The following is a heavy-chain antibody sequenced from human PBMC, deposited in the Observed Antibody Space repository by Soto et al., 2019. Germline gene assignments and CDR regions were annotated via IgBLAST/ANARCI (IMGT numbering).Heavy chain of an antibody. D-gene: IGHD1-26*01. V-gene: IGHV3-23*01. J-gene: IGHJ4*02. CDR3: AKGVGARGWFYFDY. CDR1: GFTFSSYA. Sequence: EVQLLESGGGLVQPGGSLRLSCAASGFTFSSYAMSWVRQAPGKGLEWVSAISGSGGSTYYGDSVKGRFTISRDNSKNTLYLQMNSLRAQDTAVYYGAKGVGARGWFYFDYWGQGTLVTVSS. CDR2: ISGSGGST.